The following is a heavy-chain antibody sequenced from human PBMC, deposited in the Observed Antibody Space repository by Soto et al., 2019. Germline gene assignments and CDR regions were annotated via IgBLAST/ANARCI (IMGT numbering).Heavy chain of an antibody. CDR2: ISDDGNNK. CDR1: GFTFSNYA. V-gene: IGHV3-30-3*01. CDR3: ARGLVVVINRDWFDP. Sequence: QVQLVESGGGVVQPVRSLRLSCAASGFTFSNYAMHWVRQAPGKGLQWVAVISDDGNNKYYADSVKGRFTISRDNSKNTVYLQMNSLRAEDTAVYYCARGLVVVINRDWFDPWGQGTLVTVSS. D-gene: IGHD3-22*01. J-gene: IGHJ5*02.